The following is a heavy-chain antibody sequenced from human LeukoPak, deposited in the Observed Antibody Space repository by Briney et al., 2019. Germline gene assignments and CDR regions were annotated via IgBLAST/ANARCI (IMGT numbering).Heavy chain of an antibody. CDR3: ARLHYYDSSGYSNAFDI. CDR1: GGSISGSSYY. J-gene: IGHJ3*02. V-gene: IGHV4-39*01. CDR2: IYYSGST. Sequence: PSETLSLTCTVSGGSISGSSYYWGWIRQPPGKGLEWIGSIYYSGSTYYNPSLESRVTISVDTSKNQFSLKLSSVTAADTAVYYCARLHYYDSSGYSNAFDIWGQGTMVTVSS. D-gene: IGHD3-22*01.